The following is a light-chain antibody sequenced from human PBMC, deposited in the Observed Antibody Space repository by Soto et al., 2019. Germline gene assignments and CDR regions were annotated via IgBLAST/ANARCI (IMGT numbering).Light chain of an antibody. CDR1: QSISTW. CDR3: QQYYSYRT. V-gene: IGKV1-5*03. Sequence: DIQMTQSPSTLSASVGDRVTITCRASQSISTWLAWYQQKPGKAPKVLIYKASSLESGVPSRFRGSGSGTEFTLSSDSLLPDDFAIYYCQQYYSYRTFGQGTKVEIK. CDR2: KAS. J-gene: IGKJ1*01.